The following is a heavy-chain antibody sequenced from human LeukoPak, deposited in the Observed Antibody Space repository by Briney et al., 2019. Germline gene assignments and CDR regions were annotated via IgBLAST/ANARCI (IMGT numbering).Heavy chain of an antibody. Sequence: PPETLSLTCTVAYASISSYYCSCIRQPPGEGREWIGYIYYSGITNYNPSLKSRVTISVDTSKNRFSLKLSSVTAADAAVYYCARTGLDWFDPWGQGTLVTVSS. J-gene: IGHJ5*02. V-gene: IGHV4-59*01. CDR1: YASISSYY. CDR3: ARTGLDWFDP. CDR2: IYYSGIT.